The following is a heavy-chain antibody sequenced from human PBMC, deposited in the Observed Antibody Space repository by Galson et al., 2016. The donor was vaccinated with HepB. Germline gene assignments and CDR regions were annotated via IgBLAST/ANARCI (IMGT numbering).Heavy chain of an antibody. CDR3: AKERLVRRIFDH. J-gene: IGHJ4*02. CDR2: ISTRRTT. Sequence: SLRLSCAASGFVFSNFGLSWVRPAPGKGLEWVASISTRRTTYSSDSVQGRFTIPRDNSTNPLYPQMNGLRAEDTAVHYCAKERLVRRIFDHWGQGTLLTVSS. CDR1: GFVFSNFG. D-gene: IGHD1-1*01. V-gene: IGHV3-23*01.